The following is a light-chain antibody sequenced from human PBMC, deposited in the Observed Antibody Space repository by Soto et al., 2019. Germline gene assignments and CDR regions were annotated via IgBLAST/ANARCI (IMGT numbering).Light chain of an antibody. CDR1: QSIGSY. J-gene: IGKJ1*01. CDR3: QQYENYWT. CDR2: DAS. Sequence: DIQMTQSPSSLSASVGDRVTIACRASQSIGSYLNWYQQKPGKAPKLLIYDASNLESGVPSRFSGSGSGTEFTLTISNLQPDDFATYYCQQYENYWTFGQGTKVDIK. V-gene: IGKV1-5*01.